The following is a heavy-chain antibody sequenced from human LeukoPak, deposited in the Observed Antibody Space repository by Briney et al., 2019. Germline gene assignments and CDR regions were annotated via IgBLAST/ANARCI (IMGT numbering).Heavy chain of an antibody. CDR3: ARHSPEGAAAGTYFYWFAP. Sequence: SETLSLTCTVSGGSISSYYWSWIRQPPGKGLEWIGYTYTSGSTNYNPALKSRVTISVDTSKNQFSLKLSTVTAADTAVSYCARHSPEGAAAGTYFYWFAPWGQGTLVTVSS. D-gene: IGHD6-13*01. CDR2: TYTSGST. CDR1: GGSISSYY. V-gene: IGHV4-4*09. J-gene: IGHJ5*02.